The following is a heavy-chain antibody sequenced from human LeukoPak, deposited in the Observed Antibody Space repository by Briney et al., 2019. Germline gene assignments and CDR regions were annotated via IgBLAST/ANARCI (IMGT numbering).Heavy chain of an antibody. Sequence: GGSLRLSCAASGFTLSSYAMSWVRQAPGKGLEWVSAISGSGGSTYYADSVKGRFTIFRDNSKNTLYLQMNSLRAEDTAVYYCAKAAPYCSGGSCYRTQFDYWGQGTLVTVSS. D-gene: IGHD2-15*01. CDR2: ISGSGGST. J-gene: IGHJ4*02. CDR1: GFTLSSYA. CDR3: AKAAPYCSGGSCYRTQFDY. V-gene: IGHV3-23*01.